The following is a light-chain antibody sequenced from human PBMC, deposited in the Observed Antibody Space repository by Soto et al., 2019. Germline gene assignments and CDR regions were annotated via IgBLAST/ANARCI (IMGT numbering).Light chain of an antibody. V-gene: IGKV3-15*01. CDR3: QHYTA. J-gene: IGKJ1*01. CDR1: QSVSTN. CDR2: GAS. Sequence: EIVMTQSPDTLSVSPGERATLSCRASQSVSTNVAWYQQKPGQAHRLLIYGASTRATGIPARFSGSGSGTEFTLTISSLQSEDFAVYYCQHYTAFGQGTKVEIK.